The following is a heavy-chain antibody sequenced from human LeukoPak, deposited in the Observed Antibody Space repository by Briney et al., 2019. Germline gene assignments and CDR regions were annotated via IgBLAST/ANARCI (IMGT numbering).Heavy chain of an antibody. Sequence: GASVKVSCKASGGTFSSYAISWVRQAPGQGLEWMGRIIPIFGIANYAQKFQGRVTITADKSTSTAYMELCSLRSEDTAVYYCASHYYDSSGGDWGQGTLVTVSS. CDR3: ASHYYDSSGGD. CDR1: GGTFSSYA. J-gene: IGHJ4*02. CDR2: IIPIFGIA. D-gene: IGHD3-22*01. V-gene: IGHV1-69*04.